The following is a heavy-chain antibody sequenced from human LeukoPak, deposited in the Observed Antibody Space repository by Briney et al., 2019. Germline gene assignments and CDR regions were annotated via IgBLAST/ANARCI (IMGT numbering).Heavy chain of an antibody. CDR2: IYYSGST. CDR1: AGSFSNYY. Sequence: TSETLSLTCAVYAGSFSNYYWSWIRQPPGEGLEWTRYIYYSGSTTYNPPLKRRVTISVDPSKNQFSLKLSSVTAADTAVYYCARHLGRARGYSYGYVRIYDAFDIWGQGTMVTVSS. D-gene: IGHD5-18*01. CDR3: ARHLGRARGYSYGYVRIYDAFDI. J-gene: IGHJ3*02. V-gene: IGHV4-59*08.